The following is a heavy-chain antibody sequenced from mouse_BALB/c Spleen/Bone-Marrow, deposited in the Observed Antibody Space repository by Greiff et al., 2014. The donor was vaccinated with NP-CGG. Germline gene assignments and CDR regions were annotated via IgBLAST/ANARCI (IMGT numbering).Heavy chain of an antibody. D-gene: IGHD2-4*01. J-gene: IGHJ3*01. CDR2: ISTYSGNT. Sequence: QVHVKQSGPELVRPGVSVKISYKGSGYTFTDYAMHWVKQNHAKSLEWIGVISTYSGNTNYNQKFKGKATMTVDKSSSTAYMELARLTSENSAIYYCARGIYYNSTWFAYWGQGTLVTVSA. CDR3: ARGIYYNSTWFAY. CDR1: GYTFTDYA. V-gene: IGHV1-67*01.